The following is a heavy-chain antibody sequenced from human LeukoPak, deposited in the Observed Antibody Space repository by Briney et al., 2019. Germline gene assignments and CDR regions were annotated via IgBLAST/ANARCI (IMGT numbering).Heavy chain of an antibody. Sequence: GGSLRHSCAASGFTFSSHWMHWVRQAPGKGLVWVSRISPDGRTTKNADSVDGRFTISRDNARSTLSLLMDSLRDEDTAVYYCAREINKWFDPWGQGTLVTVSS. CDR1: GFTFSSHW. J-gene: IGHJ5*02. V-gene: IGHV3-74*03. CDR2: ISPDGRTT. CDR3: AREINKWFDP.